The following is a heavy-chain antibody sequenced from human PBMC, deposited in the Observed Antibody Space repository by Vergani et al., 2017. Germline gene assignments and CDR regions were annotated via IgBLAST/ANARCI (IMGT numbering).Heavy chain of an antibody. CDR2: IWYDGSNK. J-gene: IGHJ6*03. CDR3: ARRYSYALDRYYYFYMDV. V-gene: IGHV3-33*01. CDR1: GFTFSSYG. D-gene: IGHD5-18*01. Sequence: QVQLVESGGGVVQPGRSLRLSCAASGFTFSSYGMHWVRQAPGKGLEWVAVIWYDGSNKYYADSVKGRFTISRDNSRNTLYLQMNSLRAEDTAVYYCARRYSYALDRYYYFYMDVWGKGTTLTVTS.